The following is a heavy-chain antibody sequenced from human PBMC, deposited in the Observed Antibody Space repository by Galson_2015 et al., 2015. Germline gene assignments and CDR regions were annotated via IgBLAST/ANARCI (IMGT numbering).Heavy chain of an antibody. Sequence: SLRLSCAASGFIFTNNWMSWLRQAPGKGLEWVAIIKQDGSEKYYVDSVNGRVTISRDNAKNSVYLQMNCLRADDTAVYYCARGSGWLSDYWGHGTLVTVSS. CDR3: ARGSGWLSDY. CDR1: GFIFTNNW. CDR2: IKQDGSEK. D-gene: IGHD6-19*01. J-gene: IGHJ4*01. V-gene: IGHV3-7*03.